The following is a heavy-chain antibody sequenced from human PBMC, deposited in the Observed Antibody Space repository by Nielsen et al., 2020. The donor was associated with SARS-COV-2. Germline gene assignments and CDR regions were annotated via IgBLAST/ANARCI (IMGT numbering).Heavy chain of an antibody. Sequence: ASVKVSCKASGYTFTGYYMHWVRQAPGQGLEWMGWINPNSGGTNYAQKFQGRVTMTEDTSTDTAYMELSSLRSEDTAVYYCARGVVPYYFDYWGQGTLVTVSS. D-gene: IGHD3-3*01. CDR2: INPNSGGT. V-gene: IGHV1-2*02. CDR1: GYTFTGYY. CDR3: ARGVVPYYFDY. J-gene: IGHJ4*02.